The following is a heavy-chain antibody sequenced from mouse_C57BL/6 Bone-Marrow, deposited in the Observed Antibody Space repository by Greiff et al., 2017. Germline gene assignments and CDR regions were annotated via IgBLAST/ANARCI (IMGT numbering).Heavy chain of an antibody. CDR1: GFTFSDYG. D-gene: IGHD1-1*02. CDR2: ISSGSSTI. Sequence: EVKVEESGGGLVQPGGSLKLSCAASGFTFSDYGMHWVRQAPEKGLEWVAYISSGSSTIYYADTVKGRFTISRDNAKNTLFLQMTSLRSEDTAMYYCEKIYGGGFAYWGQGTLVTVSA. J-gene: IGHJ3*01. CDR3: EKIYGGGFAY. V-gene: IGHV5-17*01.